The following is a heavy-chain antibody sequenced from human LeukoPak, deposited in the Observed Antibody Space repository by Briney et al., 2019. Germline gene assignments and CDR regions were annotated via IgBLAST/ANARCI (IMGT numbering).Heavy chain of an antibody. CDR1: GGTFSSYA. CDR2: IIPIFGTA. J-gene: IGHJ3*02. Sequence: SVKVSCKASGGTFSSYAISWVRQAPGQGLEWMGRIIPIFGTANYAQKCQGRVTITTDESTSTAYMELSSLRSEDTAVYYCARDRLSSSSAFAFDIWGQGTMVTVSS. V-gene: IGHV1-69*05. CDR3: ARDRLSSSSAFAFDI. D-gene: IGHD6-6*01.